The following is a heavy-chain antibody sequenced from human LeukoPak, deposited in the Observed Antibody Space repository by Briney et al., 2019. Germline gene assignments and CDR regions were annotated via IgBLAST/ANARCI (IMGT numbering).Heavy chain of an antibody. D-gene: IGHD1-1*01. V-gene: IGHV3-21*04. Sequence: GGSLRLSCAASGFTFSSYSMIWVRQAPGKGLEWVSSISSSSSYIYYADSVKGRFTISRDNAKNSLYLQMNSLRAEDTAVYYCARGGGFWNERFDPWGQGTLVTVSS. J-gene: IGHJ5*02. CDR3: ARGGGFWNERFDP. CDR1: GFTFSSYS. CDR2: ISSSSSYI.